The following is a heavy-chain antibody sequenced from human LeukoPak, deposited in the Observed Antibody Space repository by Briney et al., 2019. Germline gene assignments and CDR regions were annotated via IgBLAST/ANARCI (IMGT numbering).Heavy chain of an antibody. J-gene: IGHJ4*02. CDR2: IWYDGSQR. V-gene: IGHV3-33*01. D-gene: IGHD3-3*01. CDR3: VRGADMNYNFENSFYFDS. Sequence: PGRSLRLSCAVAGLTMKNFGMRWVRQAPGKGREWVAVIWYDGSQRHYIASVKRPFAISRENSMNTLSLEMNGLRVEDTAVYYCVRGADMNYNFENSFYFDSWGQGALVIVSS. CDR1: GLTMKNFG.